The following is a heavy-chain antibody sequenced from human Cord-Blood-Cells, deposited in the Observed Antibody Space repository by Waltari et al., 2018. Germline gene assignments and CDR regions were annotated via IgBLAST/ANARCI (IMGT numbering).Heavy chain of an antibody. D-gene: IGHD2-2*01. Sequence: EVQLVQSGAEVKKPGESLKISCTVSGYSFTIYWIGWVRQMPGKGLEWMGIIYPGDSDTRDRPSFQGQVTIAADKSISTAYLQWSSLKASDTAMYYCARSGVPAAHNWFDPWGQGTLVTVSS. V-gene: IGHV5-51*01. J-gene: IGHJ5*02. CDR3: ARSGVPAAHNWFDP. CDR2: IYPGDSDT. CDR1: GYSFTIYW.